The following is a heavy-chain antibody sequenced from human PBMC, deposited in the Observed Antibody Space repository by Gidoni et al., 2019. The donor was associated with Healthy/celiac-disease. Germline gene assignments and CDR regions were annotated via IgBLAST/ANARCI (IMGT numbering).Heavy chain of an antibody. Sequence: QVQLQESGPGLVKPSETLSPTCTVPGGSISSYYWSWIRQPAGKGLEWIGRIYTSGSTNYNPSLKSRVTMSVDTSKNQFSLKLSSVTAADTAVYYCARVPLVSFGVIGGWFDPWGQGTLVTVSS. CDR3: ARVPLVSFGVIGGWFDP. J-gene: IGHJ5*02. CDR1: GGSISSYY. D-gene: IGHD3-10*01. V-gene: IGHV4-4*07. CDR2: IYTSGST.